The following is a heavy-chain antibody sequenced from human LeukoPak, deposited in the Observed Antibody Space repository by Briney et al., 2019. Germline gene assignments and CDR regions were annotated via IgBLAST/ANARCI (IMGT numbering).Heavy chain of an antibody. CDR3: ARENRKSVVVTAIQYYYYYGMDV. CDR2: IKQDGSEK. J-gene: IGHJ6*02. CDR1: GFTFSSYW. V-gene: IGHV3-7*01. D-gene: IGHD2-21*02. Sequence: GGSLRLSCAASGFTFSSYWMSWVRQAPGKGLEWVANIKQDGSEKYYVDSVKGRFTISRDNAKNSLYLQMNSLRAEDTAVYYCARENRKSVVVTAIQYYYYYGMDVWGQGTTVTVSS.